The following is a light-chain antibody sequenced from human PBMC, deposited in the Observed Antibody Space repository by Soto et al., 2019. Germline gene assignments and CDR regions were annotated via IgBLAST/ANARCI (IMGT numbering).Light chain of an antibody. CDR2: EVS. V-gene: IGLV2-8*01. Sequence: QSALTQPPSASGSPGQSVTISCTGTSSDVGGYNYVSWYQQHPGKAPKLMIYEVSKRPSGVPDRFSGSKSGNTASLTVSGLQDDEEADYYCSSYAGSNNLVFGGGTKVTVL. J-gene: IGLJ2*01. CDR1: SSDVGGYNY. CDR3: SSYAGSNNLV.